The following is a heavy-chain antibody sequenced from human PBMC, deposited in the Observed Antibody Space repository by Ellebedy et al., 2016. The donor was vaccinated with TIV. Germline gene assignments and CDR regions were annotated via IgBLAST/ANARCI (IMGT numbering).Heavy chain of an antibody. CDR2: FDPERGET. J-gene: IGHJ6*03. CDR1: GYILNELS. Sequence: ASVKVSXKVSGYILNELSIHWVRQAPGKGLEWMGGFDPERGETIYAQKFQGRVTITADESTSTAYMELSSLRSEDTAVYYCARDRGSSGTYYPRLGYYYYMDVWGTGTTVTVSS. V-gene: IGHV1-24*01. CDR3: ARDRGSSGTYYPRLGYYYYMDV. D-gene: IGHD1-26*01.